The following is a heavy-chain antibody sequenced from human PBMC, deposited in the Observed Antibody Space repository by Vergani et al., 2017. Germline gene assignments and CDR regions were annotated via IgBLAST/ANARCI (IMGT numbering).Heavy chain of an antibody. CDR3: ARGEILYFDWLNYYYYGMDV. D-gene: IGHD3-9*01. Sequence: QVQLVESGGGVVQPGRSLRLSCAASGFTFSSYGMHWVRQAPGKGLEWVAVIWYDGSNKYYADSVKGRFTISRDNSKTTLYLQMNSLRAEDTAVYYCARGEILYFDWLNYYYYGMDVWGQGTTVTVSS. CDR1: GFTFSSYG. J-gene: IGHJ6*02. CDR2: IWYDGSNK. V-gene: IGHV3-33*01.